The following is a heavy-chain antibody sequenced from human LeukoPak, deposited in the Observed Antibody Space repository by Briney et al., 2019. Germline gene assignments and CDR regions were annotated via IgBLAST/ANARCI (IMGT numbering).Heavy chain of an antibody. Sequence: PSQTLSLTCTVSGGSISSGGYYWSWIRQHPGKGLEWIGYIYYSGSTYYNPSLKSRVTISVDTSKNQFSLKLSSVTAADTAVYYCAREVVVVVPAYFDYWGQGTLVTVSS. J-gene: IGHJ4*02. CDR1: GGSISSGGYY. V-gene: IGHV4-31*03. D-gene: IGHD2-2*01. CDR2: IYYSGST. CDR3: AREVVVVVPAYFDY.